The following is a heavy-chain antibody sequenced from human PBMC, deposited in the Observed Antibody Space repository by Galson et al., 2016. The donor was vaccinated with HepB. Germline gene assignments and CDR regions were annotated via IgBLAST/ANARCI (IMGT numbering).Heavy chain of an antibody. V-gene: IGHV1-2*06. D-gene: IGHD4-23*01. J-gene: IGHJ4*02. CDR1: GYSFTGYY. CDR2: INPNSGAT. CDR3: ARVVYAGYSILGYYFDS. Sequence: SVKVSCKASGYSFTGYYMHWVRQAPGQGLEWVGRINPNSGATNYAQNFQGRVTMTRDTSISTAYMELTGLRSDDTAVYFCARVVYAGYSILGYYFDSWGQGTLVTVSS.